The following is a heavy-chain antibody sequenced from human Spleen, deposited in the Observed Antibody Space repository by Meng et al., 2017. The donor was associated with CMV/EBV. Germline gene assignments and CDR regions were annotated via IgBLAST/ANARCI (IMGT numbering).Heavy chain of an antibody. CDR3: ATDHTISAAGW. CDR2: IKSKINSYAT. J-gene: IGHJ4*02. V-gene: IGHV3-73*01. Sequence: GESLKISCAASGFNFSGSAIHWVRQASGKGLDWVGRIKSKINSYATAYAASVKGRFTISRDDSKNMAYLQMNSLKTEDTAMYYCATDHTISAAGWWGQGTLVTVSS. D-gene: IGHD6-13*01. CDR1: GFNFSGSA.